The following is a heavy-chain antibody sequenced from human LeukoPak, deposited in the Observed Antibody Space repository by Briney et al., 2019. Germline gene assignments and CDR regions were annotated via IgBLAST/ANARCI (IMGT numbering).Heavy chain of an antibody. Sequence: GGSLRLSCAASGFTFSDYYMSWIRQAPGKGLEWISYISSSSSYTNYADSVKGRFTISRDNAKSSLYLQMNSLRAEDTAVYYCARVVAVTLYYFDYWGQGTLVTVSS. V-gene: IGHV3-11*06. CDR3: ARVVAVTLYYFDY. J-gene: IGHJ4*02. CDR2: ISSSSSYT. CDR1: GFTFSDYY. D-gene: IGHD2-21*02.